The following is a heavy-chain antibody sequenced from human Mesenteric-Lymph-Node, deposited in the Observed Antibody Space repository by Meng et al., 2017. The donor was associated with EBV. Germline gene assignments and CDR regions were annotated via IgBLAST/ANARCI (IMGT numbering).Heavy chain of an antibody. Sequence: QVDLEQSGAEVKKPGASVKVSCKASGYTFTAYYIHWVRQAPGQGLEWMGRINPNSGDINYAQKFQGRVTVTRDTSIGTAYMELSRLTSDDTAVYYCARALVGCSSTSCYLDPWGQGTLVTVSS. D-gene: IGHD2-2*01. V-gene: IGHV1-2*06. CDR1: GYTFTAYY. CDR3: ARALVGCSSTSCYLDP. J-gene: IGHJ5*02. CDR2: INPNSGDI.